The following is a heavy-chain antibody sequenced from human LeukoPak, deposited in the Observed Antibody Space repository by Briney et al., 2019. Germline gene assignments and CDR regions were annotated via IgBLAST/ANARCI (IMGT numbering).Heavy chain of an antibody. D-gene: IGHD5-18*01. V-gene: IGHV1-69*01. J-gene: IGHJ3*02. CDR1: GGTFSSYA. CDR3: ARALGTAMVTAAFDI. CDR2: IIPIFGTA. Sequence: GSSVKVSCKASGGTFSSYAISWVRQAPGQGLEWMGGIIPIFGTANYAQKFQGRVTITADESTSTAYMELSSLRSEDTAVYYCARALGTAMVTAAFDIWGQGTMVTVSP.